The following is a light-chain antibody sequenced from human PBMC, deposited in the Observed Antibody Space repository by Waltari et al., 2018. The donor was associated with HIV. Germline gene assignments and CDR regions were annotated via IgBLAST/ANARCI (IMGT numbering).Light chain of an antibody. V-gene: IGLV2-11*01. CDR1: SSDVGGYNY. CDR2: YVN. Sequence: QSALTQPRSVSGSPGQSVTISCTGTSSDVGGYNYVHWYQQHPGKPPKVIIYYVNKRPSGVPDRFSGSKSGNTASLTISGLQADDEADYYCCSYAGSYTWVFGGGTKLTVL. CDR3: CSYAGSYTWV. J-gene: IGLJ3*02.